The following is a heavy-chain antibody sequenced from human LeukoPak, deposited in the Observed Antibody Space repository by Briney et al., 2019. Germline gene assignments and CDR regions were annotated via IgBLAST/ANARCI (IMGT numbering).Heavy chain of an antibody. V-gene: IGHV3-21*01. D-gene: IGHD3-10*01. CDR2: ISSSSSYI. CDR3: ASSSGTDIDFDY. CDR1: GFTFSSYS. Sequence: GGSLRLSCAASGFTFSSYSMNWVRQAPGKGREWVSSISSSSSYIYYADSVKGRLTISRDNAKNLLYLQMTSMRAEDTAVYYCASSSGTDIDFDYWGQGTLVTVSS. J-gene: IGHJ4*02.